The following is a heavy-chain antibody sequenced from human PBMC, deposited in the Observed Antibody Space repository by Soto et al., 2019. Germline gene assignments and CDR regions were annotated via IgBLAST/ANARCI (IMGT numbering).Heavy chain of an antibody. Sequence: EVDLVESGGGLVQPGGSLRLSCAATGFMFSSYWMTWVRQAPGKGLEWVANINQNGSERYYVDSVEGRFTISRDNAKNSVFLQMENLRVEDTAMYYCATDILDFWGRGTLVTVSS. D-gene: IGHD3-9*01. CDR2: INQNGSER. J-gene: IGHJ4*02. CDR3: ATDILDF. CDR1: GFMFSSYW. V-gene: IGHV3-7*05.